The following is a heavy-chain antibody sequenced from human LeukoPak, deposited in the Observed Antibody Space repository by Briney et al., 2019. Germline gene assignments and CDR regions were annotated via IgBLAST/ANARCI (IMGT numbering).Heavy chain of an antibody. CDR2: IRYDGSNK. V-gene: IGHV3-30*02. J-gene: IGHJ4*02. D-gene: IGHD1-26*01. CDR1: GFTFSSYG. CDR3: ASQPPIVGATTADY. Sequence: GGSLRLSCAASGFTFSSYGMHWVRQAPGKGLEWVAFIRYDGSNKYYADSVKGRFTISRDNSKNTLYLQMNSLRAEDTAVYYCASQPPIVGATTADYWGQGTLVTVSS.